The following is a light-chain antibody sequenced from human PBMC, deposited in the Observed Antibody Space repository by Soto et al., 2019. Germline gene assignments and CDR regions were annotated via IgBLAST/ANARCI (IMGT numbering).Light chain of an antibody. Sequence: DIQLTQSPSFLSASVGDRVTITCRASQGISSYLAWYQQKPGKAPKLLIYAASNLQSGVPSRFSGSGSGTDFALTISSLQPEDFATHYCQESFSTSVITFGPGTKVDIK. CDR1: QGISSY. CDR2: AAS. V-gene: IGKV1-9*01. CDR3: QESFSTSVIT. J-gene: IGKJ3*01.